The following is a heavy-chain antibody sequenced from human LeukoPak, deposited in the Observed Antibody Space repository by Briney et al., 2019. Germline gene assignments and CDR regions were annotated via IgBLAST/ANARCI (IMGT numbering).Heavy chain of an antibody. CDR2: INHSGST. Sequence: SETLSLTCAVYGGSFRGYYWSWIRQPPGKGLEWIGEINHSGSTNYNPSLKSRVTISVDTSKNQFSLKLSSVSAADTAMYYCAKGPRRSAHWFDPWGQGTLVTVSS. CDR3: AKGPRRSAHWFDP. J-gene: IGHJ5*02. CDR1: GGSFRGYY. V-gene: IGHV4-34*01.